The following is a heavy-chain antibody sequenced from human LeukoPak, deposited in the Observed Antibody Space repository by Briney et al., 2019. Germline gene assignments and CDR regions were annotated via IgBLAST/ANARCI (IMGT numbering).Heavy chain of an antibody. CDR3: ASLFSSGSYRWDFDY. V-gene: IGHV4-31*03. Sequence: PSETLSLTCTVSGGSISSGGYYWSWIHQHPGKGLEWIGYIYYSGSTYYNPSLKSRVTISVDTSKNQFSLKLSSVTAADTAVYYCASLFSSGSYRWDFDYWGQGTLVTVSS. CDR2: IYYSGST. J-gene: IGHJ4*02. CDR1: GGSISSGGYY. D-gene: IGHD1-26*01.